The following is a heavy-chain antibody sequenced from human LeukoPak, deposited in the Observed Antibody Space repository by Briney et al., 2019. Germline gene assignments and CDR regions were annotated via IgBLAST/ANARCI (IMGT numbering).Heavy chain of an antibody. CDR1: GLSFSNYA. J-gene: IGHJ4*02. CDR2: IGGTGGNI. D-gene: IGHD2-21*01. CDR3: VRDNYSYRLDV. V-gene: IGHV3-23*01. Sequence: GGSLRLSCAASGLSFSNYAMYWVRQAPGGGLEWVSAIGGTGGNIFYTDSVKGRFTISRDNSKNTLYLHMNSLRAEDTAIYYCVRDNYSYRLDVWGQGTLVTVSS.